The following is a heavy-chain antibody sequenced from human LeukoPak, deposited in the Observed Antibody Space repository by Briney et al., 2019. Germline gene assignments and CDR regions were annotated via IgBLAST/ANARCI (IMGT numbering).Heavy chain of an antibody. D-gene: IGHD1-26*01. CDR2: ITSGGTNA. J-gene: IGHJ6*04. CDR1: GFTFASYV. CDR3: ARDRREYGMVV. Sequence: PGGSLRLSCAASGFTFASYVMTWVRQAPGRGLEWVSEITSGGTNAYYADSVKGRFTISRDNSKNTLYLQMHSLRGEDTAEYYCARDRREYGMVVGGEGTTVTVAS. V-gene: IGHV3-23*01.